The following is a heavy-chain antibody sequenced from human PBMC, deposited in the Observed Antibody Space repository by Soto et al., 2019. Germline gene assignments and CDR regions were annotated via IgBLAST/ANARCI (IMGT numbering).Heavy chain of an antibody. J-gene: IGHJ4*02. CDR2: VYYRGRS. D-gene: IGHD2-8*01. CDR1: GGSVSNSNYY. CDR3: VSQRTSVLPQVYFDY. V-gene: IGHV4-39*01. Sequence: PSETLSLTCTVSGGSVSNSNYYWGWIRQSPGKGLEWIGSVYYRGRSYSKSSVKSRVTISVDTSKNQFSLNLNSVTASDTAVYYCVSQRTSVLPQVYFDYWGPGALVTVSS.